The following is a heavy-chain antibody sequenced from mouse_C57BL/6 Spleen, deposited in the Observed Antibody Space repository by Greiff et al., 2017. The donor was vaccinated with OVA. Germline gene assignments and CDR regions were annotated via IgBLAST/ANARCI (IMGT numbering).Heavy chain of an antibody. Sequence: EVKVEESGGGLVQPGGSLSLSCAASGFTFTDYYMSWVRQPPGKALEWLGFIRNKANGYTTEYSASVKGRFTISRDNSQSILYLQMNALRAEDSATYYCARYMSPIYGSSRHWYFDVWGTGTTVTVSS. J-gene: IGHJ1*03. V-gene: IGHV7-3*01. CDR2: IRNKANGYTT. D-gene: IGHD1-1*01. CDR1: GFTFTDYY. CDR3: ARYMSPIYGSSRHWYFDV.